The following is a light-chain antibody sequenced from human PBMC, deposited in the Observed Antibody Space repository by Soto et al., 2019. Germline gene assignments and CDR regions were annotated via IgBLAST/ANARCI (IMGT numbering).Light chain of an antibody. CDR2: DAS. CDR1: QSISSY. CDR3: QQRSDWPPIT. V-gene: IGKV3-11*01. Sequence: EIGLTQAPDTLTLSPGDRATLSCMASQSISSYLAWYQQKPGQSPRLLIYDASNRATGIPARFSGSGSGTDFTLTISSLEPEDFAVYYCQQRSDWPPITSGQGTRPEIK. J-gene: IGKJ5*01.